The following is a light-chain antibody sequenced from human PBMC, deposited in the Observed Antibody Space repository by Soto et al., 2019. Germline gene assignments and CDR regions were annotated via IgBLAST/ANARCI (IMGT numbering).Light chain of an antibody. J-gene: IGKJ5*01. CDR3: QQGYSTPIT. Sequence: DRQMTQSPSSLSTSVGDRVTITFQASQDIRNYLNWYQQKPGKAPKLLIYAASSLQSGVPSRSSGSGSGTDFTLTVSSLQPEDFVTYYCQQGYSTPITFGQGTRLEI. CDR2: AAS. CDR1: QDIRNY. V-gene: IGKV1-39*01.